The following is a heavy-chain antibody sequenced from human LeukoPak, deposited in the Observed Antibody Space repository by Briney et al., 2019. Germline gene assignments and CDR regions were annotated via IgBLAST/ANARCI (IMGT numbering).Heavy chain of an antibody. J-gene: IGHJ4*02. CDR2: IYYSGST. V-gene: IGHV4-39*01. CDR1: GGSISSSSYY. CDR3: ARPGDYGGY. D-gene: IGHD2-8*02. Sequence: SETLSLTCTVSGGSISSSSYYWGWIRQPPGKGLEWIGSIYYSGSTYYNPSLKSRVTISVDTSKNQFSLKLSSVTAADTAVYYCARPGDYGGYWGQGTLVTVSS.